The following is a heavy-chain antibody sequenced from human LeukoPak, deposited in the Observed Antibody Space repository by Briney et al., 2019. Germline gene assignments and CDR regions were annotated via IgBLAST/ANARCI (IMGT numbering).Heavy chain of an antibody. CDR2: IYTSGST. CDR1: GGSISSYY. CDR3: ARHKGAVAGTKNWFDP. Sequence: PSETLSLTCTVSGGSISSYYWSWIRQPPGKGLEWIGYIYTSGSTNYNPSLKSRVTTSVDTSKNQFSLKLSSVTAADTAVYYCARHKGAVAGTKNWFDPWGQGTLVTVSS. D-gene: IGHD6-19*01. V-gene: IGHV4-4*09. J-gene: IGHJ5*02.